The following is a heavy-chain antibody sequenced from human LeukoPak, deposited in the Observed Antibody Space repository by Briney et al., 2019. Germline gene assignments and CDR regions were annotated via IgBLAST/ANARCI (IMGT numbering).Heavy chain of an antibody. J-gene: IGHJ4*03. Sequence: GRSLRLSCLASEFSFSSYSMNWVRQAPGKGLEWISYISHGSHTIYYADSVKGRFTISRDNSKNSLFLQMNSLRVEDTAVYYCARDRGYFDYWGQGTLVTVSS. CDR2: ISHGSHTI. CDR1: EFSFSSYS. CDR3: ARDRGYFDY. V-gene: IGHV3-48*04.